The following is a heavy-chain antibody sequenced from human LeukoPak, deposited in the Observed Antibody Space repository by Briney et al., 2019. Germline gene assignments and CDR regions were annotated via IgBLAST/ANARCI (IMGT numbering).Heavy chain of an antibody. Sequence: GGSLRLSCAASGFTFSTYAMSWVRQATGKGLEWVSPICGRAGRTYYGHSVKARLYISGDDSKNTVYLKIQTVRPEDTAVYYCAKFTRTLVRGALVNWGQGTLVTVSS. V-gene: IGHV3-23*01. D-gene: IGHD3-10*01. CDR3: AKFTRTLVRGALVN. CDR2: ICGRAGRT. CDR1: GFTFSTYA. J-gene: IGHJ4*02.